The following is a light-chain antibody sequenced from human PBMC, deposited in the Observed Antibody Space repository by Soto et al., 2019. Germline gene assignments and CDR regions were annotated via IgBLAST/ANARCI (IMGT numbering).Light chain of an antibody. CDR3: QQYDNWPPLT. J-gene: IGKJ4*01. CDR2: GAS. Sequence: EIVMTQSPATLSVSPGEGATLSCRASQSVHSSLAWYQQKPGQPPRLLIYGASTRATGIPARFSGSGSGTQFTLTISSLQSEDFAIYYCQQYDNWPPLTFGGGTKVEIK. CDR1: QSVHSS. V-gene: IGKV3-15*01.